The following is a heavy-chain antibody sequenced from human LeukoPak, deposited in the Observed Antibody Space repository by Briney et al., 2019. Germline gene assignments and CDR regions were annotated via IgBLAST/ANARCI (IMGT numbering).Heavy chain of an antibody. CDR2: INPNSGGT. D-gene: IGHD6-19*01. CDR3: ARVAAVTGTPVYYMDV. V-gene: IGHV1-2*02. CDR1: GYMFTGYY. J-gene: IGHJ6*03. Sequence: ASVKVPCKASGYMFTGYYMHWVRQAPGQGLEWMGWINPNSGGTNYAQKFQGRVTMIRDTSISTAYMDLSRLRSDDTAVYYCARVAAVTGTPVYYMDVWGKGTTVTVSS.